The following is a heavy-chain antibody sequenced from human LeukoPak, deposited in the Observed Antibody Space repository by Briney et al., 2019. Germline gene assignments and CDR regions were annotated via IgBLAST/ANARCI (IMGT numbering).Heavy chain of an antibody. V-gene: IGHV2-5*08. J-gene: IGHJ5*02. D-gene: IGHD3-10*01. CDR1: GGSISSYYW. Sequence: TLSLTCTVSGGSISSYYWSWIRQPPGKGLEWLALIYWGDDKHYSPSLKSRLTITRDTFRNQVVLTMTNMHPVDTATYFCAHKPPISGSGTGWFDPWGQGTLVTVSS. CDR2: IYWGDDK. CDR3: AHKPPISGSGTGWFDP.